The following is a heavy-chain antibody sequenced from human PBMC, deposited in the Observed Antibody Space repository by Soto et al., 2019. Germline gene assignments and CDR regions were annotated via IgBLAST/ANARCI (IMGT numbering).Heavy chain of an antibody. J-gene: IGHJ5*02. V-gene: IGHV3-43*01. D-gene: IGHD4-17*01. Sequence: PGGSLRLSCAASGFKFDDYSMHWVRQTPAKRLEWVSLISWDGSRTNYADSVRGRFTISRDSSKNSLYLQMNSLRTEDTGMYYCAAADYGDYPNWFDPWGLGTLVTVSS. CDR2: ISWDGSRT. CDR1: GFKFDDYS. CDR3: AAADYGDYPNWFDP.